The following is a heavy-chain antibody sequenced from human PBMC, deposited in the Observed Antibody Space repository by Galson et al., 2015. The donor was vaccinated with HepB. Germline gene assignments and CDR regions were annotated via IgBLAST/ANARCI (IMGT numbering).Heavy chain of an antibody. Sequence: SLRLSCAASGFTFSQYWMTWVCQAPGKGLEWVANINQGASVKKYVDSVKGRFTISRDDGKNALYLQMSGLRVDDTGVYYCARHGYSNWEIDYWGQGTLVTVSS. J-gene: IGHJ4*02. V-gene: IGHV3-7*03. CDR2: INQGASVK. D-gene: IGHD5-24*01. CDR1: GFTFSQYW. CDR3: ARHGYSNWEIDY.